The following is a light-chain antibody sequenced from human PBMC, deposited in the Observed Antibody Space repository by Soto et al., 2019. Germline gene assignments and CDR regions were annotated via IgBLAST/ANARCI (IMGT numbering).Light chain of an antibody. CDR3: QSYDSSNHVV. V-gene: IGLV6-57*04. CDR2: EDN. CDR1: SGSIASNY. J-gene: IGLJ2*01. Sequence: NFMLTQPHSVSESPGKTVTISCTRSSGSIASNYVQWYQQRPGSAPTTVIYEDNHRPSGVPDRFSGSIDNSSNSASLTISGLKTEDEADYYCQSYDSSNHVVFGGGTKLTVL.